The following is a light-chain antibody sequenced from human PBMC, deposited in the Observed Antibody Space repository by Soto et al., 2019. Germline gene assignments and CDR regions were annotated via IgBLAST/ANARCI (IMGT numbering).Light chain of an antibody. V-gene: IGKV3-15*01. CDR2: GAS. CDR1: QSVGSN. CDR3: QQYNNRPPWT. J-gene: IGKJ1*01. Sequence: IVMTQSPATLPVSPGERATLSCRASQSVGSNLAWYQQRPGQAPRLLIYGASTRATGIPARFSGSGSGTEFTLTISSLQSEDFAVYYCQQYNNRPPWTFGQGAKVAIK.